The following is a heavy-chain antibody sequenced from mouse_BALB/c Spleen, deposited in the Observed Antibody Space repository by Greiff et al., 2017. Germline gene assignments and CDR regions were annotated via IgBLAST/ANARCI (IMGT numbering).Heavy chain of an antibody. CDR3: ATIYDGYYAFAY. CDR2: ISSGGSYT. Sequence: DVKLVESGGGLVKPGGSLKLSCAASGFTFSSYAMSWVRQSPEKRLEWVAEISSGGSYTYYPDTVTGRFTISRDNAKNTLYLEMSSLRSEDTAMYYCATIYDGYYAFAYWGQGTLVTVSA. J-gene: IGHJ3*01. CDR1: GFTFSSYA. V-gene: IGHV5-9-4*01. D-gene: IGHD2-3*01.